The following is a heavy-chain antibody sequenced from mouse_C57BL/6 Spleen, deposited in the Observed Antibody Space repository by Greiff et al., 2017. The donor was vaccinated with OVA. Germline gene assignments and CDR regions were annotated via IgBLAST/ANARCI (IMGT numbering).Heavy chain of an antibody. Sequence: QVQLKQPGAELVMPGASVKLSCKASGYTFTSYWMHWVKQRPGQGLEWIGEIDPSDSYTNYNQKFKGKSTLTVDKSSSTAYMQLSSLTSEDSAVYYCARTTVVATVDYWGQGTSVTVSS. CDR1: GYTFTSYW. CDR3: ARTTVVATVDY. CDR2: IDPSDSYT. V-gene: IGHV1-69*01. D-gene: IGHD1-1*01. J-gene: IGHJ4*01.